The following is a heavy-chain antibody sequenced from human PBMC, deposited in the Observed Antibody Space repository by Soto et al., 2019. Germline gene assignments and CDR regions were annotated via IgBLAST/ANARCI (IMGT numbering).Heavy chain of an antibody. CDR1: GGSISSYY. V-gene: IGHV4-59*08. CDR2: IYYSVST. J-gene: IGHJ4*02. D-gene: IGHD3-10*01. Sequence: SETLSLTCTVSGGSISSYYWSWIRQPPGKGLEWIGYIYYSVSTNYNPSLKSRVTISVDTFKNQFSLKLSSVTAADTAVYYCARLRHGSGPGNFDYWGQGTLVTVSS. CDR3: ARLRHGSGPGNFDY.